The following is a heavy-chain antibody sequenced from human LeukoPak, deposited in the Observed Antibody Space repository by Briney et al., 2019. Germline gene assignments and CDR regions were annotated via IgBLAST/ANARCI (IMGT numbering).Heavy chain of an antibody. V-gene: IGHV3-23*01. Sequence: GGSRRLSCAASGFTFSSYAMSWVRQAPGKGLEWVSAISGSGGSTYYADSVKGRFTISRDNSKNTLYLQMNSLRAEDTAVYYCAKPHDSSGWYYFDYWGQGTLVTVSS. D-gene: IGHD6-19*01. J-gene: IGHJ4*02. CDR3: AKPHDSSGWYYFDY. CDR2: ISGSGGST. CDR1: GFTFSSYA.